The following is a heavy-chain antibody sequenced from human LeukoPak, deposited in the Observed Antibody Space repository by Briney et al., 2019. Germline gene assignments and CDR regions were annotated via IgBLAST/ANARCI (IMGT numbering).Heavy chain of an antibody. CDR2: IIDTGST. Sequence: PSGTLSLTCVVYGESLSGYYWTWIRQPPGKGLEWIGEIIDTGSTKYNSSLKSRVTISVDTSKNEFSLNLTSVTAADTAIYYCARGLASGYPPIPFDYWGQGTLVTVSS. CDR1: GESLSGYY. V-gene: IGHV4-34*12. CDR3: ARGLASGYPPIPFDY. J-gene: IGHJ4*02. D-gene: IGHD3-3*01.